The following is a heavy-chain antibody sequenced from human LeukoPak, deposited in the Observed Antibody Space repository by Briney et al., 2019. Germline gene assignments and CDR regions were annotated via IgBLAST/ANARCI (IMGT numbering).Heavy chain of an antibody. Sequence: KPSETLSLTCTVSGCSISTYYWSWIRQPPGKGLEWVAYIHYSGSTNYNPSLRSRVTISVDTSKNQFSLKLSSVTAADTAVYYCARGLTSSDWYFDLWGRGTLVTVSS. V-gene: IGHV4-59*01. CDR2: IHYSGST. CDR1: GCSISTYY. D-gene: IGHD4/OR15-4a*01. J-gene: IGHJ2*01. CDR3: ARGLTSSDWYFDL.